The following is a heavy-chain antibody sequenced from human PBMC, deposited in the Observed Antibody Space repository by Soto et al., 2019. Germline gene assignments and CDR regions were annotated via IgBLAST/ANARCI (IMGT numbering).Heavy chain of an antibody. Sequence: PGGSLRLSCAASGFTFSDYGMHWVRQAPGKGLEWVGVILYDGSTYYADSVKGRFTISRDNSKNTVYLQMSSLRAEDTAVYYCAKDKSRSWCLDYWGQGTPVTVSS. CDR3: AKDKSRSWCLDY. D-gene: IGHD6-13*01. J-gene: IGHJ4*02. CDR2: ILYDGST. V-gene: IGHV3-30*18. CDR1: GFTFSDYG.